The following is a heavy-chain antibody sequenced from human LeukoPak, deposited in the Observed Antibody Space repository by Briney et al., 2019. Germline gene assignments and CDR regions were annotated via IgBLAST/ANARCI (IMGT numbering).Heavy chain of an antibody. CDR2: IWYDGSNK. CDR1: GFTFSSYG. Sequence: GGSLRLSCAASGFTFSSYGMHWVRQAPGKGLEWVAVIWYDGSNKYYADSVKGRFTISRDNSKNTLYLQMNSLRAEDTAVYYCAREGFLRYSGDWGQGTLVTVSS. J-gene: IGHJ4*02. V-gene: IGHV3-33*01. CDR3: AREGFLRYSGD. D-gene: IGHD3-9*01.